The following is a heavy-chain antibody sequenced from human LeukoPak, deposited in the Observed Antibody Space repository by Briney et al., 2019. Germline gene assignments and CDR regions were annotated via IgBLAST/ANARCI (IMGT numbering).Heavy chain of an antibody. J-gene: IGHJ4*02. V-gene: IGHV1-46*01. CDR2: INPSGGST. CDR1: GYTFTSYY. Sequence: ASVKVSCKASGYTFTSYYMHWVRQAPGQGLEWMGIINPSGGSTTYAQKFQGRVTMTRDTSISTAYMELSRLRSDDTAVYYCARVPGELSLDYWGQGTLVTVSS. CDR3: ARVPGELSLDY. D-gene: IGHD3-16*02.